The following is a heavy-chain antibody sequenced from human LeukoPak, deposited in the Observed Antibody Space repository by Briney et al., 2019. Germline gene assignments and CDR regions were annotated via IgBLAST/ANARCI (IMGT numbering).Heavy chain of an antibody. Sequence: PGGSLRLSRAASGFTFSDYYMNWIRQAPGKGLEWVSQISSSGSTIYYTDSVKGRFTISRDNAKNSLYLQMNSPRAEDTAVYYCASGETRFDYWGQGTLVTVSS. D-gene: IGHD4-17*01. CDR2: ISSSGSTI. CDR1: GFTFSDYY. CDR3: ASGETRFDY. J-gene: IGHJ4*02. V-gene: IGHV3-11*01.